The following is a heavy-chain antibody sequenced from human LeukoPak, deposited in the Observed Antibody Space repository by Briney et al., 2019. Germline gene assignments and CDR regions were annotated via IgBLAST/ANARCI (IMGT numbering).Heavy chain of an antibody. D-gene: IGHD3-3*01. V-gene: IGHV4-38-2*02. Sequence: SETLSLTCTVSGYSISSTYCWGWIRQPPGKGLEWIGRVCHSGSTYYNPSLKSRVSISVDTSKNQFSLKLSSVTAADTAVYYCARHDDSISVLNWYFDLWGRGTLVAVSS. J-gene: IGHJ2*01. CDR1: GYSISSTYC. CDR3: ARHDDSISVLNWYFDL. CDR2: VCHSGST.